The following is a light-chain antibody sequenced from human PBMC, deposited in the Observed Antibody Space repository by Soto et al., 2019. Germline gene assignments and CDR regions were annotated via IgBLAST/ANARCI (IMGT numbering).Light chain of an antibody. CDR2: DAS. V-gene: IGKV3-11*01. CDR1: QSVGGY. CDR3: HQRSNWPPLT. J-gene: IGKJ4*01. Sequence: EIVLTQSPATLSLSPGERATLSCRARQSVGGYLDWYQQKPGQAPRLLIYDASNRASGIPARCSGSGSGTDFTLTISSLEPEDLAVYYCHQRSNWPPLTFGGGTKVEIK.